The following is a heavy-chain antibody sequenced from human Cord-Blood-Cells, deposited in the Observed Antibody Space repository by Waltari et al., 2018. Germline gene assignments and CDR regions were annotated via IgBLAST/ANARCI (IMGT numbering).Heavy chain of an antibody. Sequence: QVQLQQWGAGLLKPSETLSLTCAVYGGSFSGYYWSWIRQPPGKGLEWIGEINHSGSTNQNPSLKSRVTISVDTSKNQFSLKLSSVTAADTAVYYCARLGGSSGWYYYYYYMDVWGKGTTVTVSS. J-gene: IGHJ6*03. CDR1: GGSFSGYY. V-gene: IGHV4-34*01. CDR3: ARLGGSSGWYYYYYYMDV. CDR2: INHSGST. D-gene: IGHD6-19*01.